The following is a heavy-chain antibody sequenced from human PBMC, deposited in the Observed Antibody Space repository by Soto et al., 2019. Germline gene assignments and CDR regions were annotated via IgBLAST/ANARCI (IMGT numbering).Heavy chain of an antibody. V-gene: IGHV1-8*01. Sequence: GASVKVSCKASGYTFTSYDINWVRQATGQGLEWMGWMNPNSGNTGYAQKFQGRVTMTRNTSTDTAYMELSSLRSEDTAVYYCATVHYLRFLEWDPSLGWFDPWGQGTLVTVSS. J-gene: IGHJ5*02. D-gene: IGHD3-3*01. CDR2: MNPNSGNT. CDR1: GYTFTSYD. CDR3: ATVHYLRFLEWDPSLGWFDP.